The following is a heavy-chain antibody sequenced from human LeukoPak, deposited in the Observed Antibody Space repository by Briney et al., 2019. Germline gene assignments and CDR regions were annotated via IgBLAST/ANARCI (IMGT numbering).Heavy chain of an antibody. CDR2: IRTG. D-gene: IGHD3-10*01. CDR1: GYTFTSYA. CDR3: ARDQLRYYGSDTYYGDMDF. Sequence: GASLKVSCKASGYTFTSYAVAWVRQAPGQGLEWMGWIRTGAQEFRGRVTMTTDTSTNTGYMELRSLRSDDTAVYFCARDQLRYYGSDTYYGDMDFWGQGTTVTLSS. V-gene: IGHV1-18*01. J-gene: IGHJ6*02.